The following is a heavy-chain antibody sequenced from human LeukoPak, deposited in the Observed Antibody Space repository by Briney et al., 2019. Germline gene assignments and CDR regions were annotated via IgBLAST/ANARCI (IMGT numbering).Heavy chain of an antibody. CDR1: GFTFSTYN. CDR3: ARDHGVGYFDY. Sequence: GGSLRLSCAASGFTFSTYNMNWVRQAPGKGLEWVSSITSSSSYTFYADSVKGRFTISRDNAKNTLYLQMNSLRAEDTAVYYCARDHGVGYFDYWGQGTLVTVSS. CDR2: ITSSSSYT. J-gene: IGHJ4*02. V-gene: IGHV3-21*01. D-gene: IGHD3-3*01.